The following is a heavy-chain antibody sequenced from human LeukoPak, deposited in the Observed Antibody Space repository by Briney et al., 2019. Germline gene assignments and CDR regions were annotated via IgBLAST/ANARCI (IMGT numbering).Heavy chain of an antibody. Sequence: SETLSLTCTVSGGSISSSFYYWGWIRQPPGKGLEWIGSIYYSGSTYYNPSLKSRVTISVDTSKNQFSLKLSSVTAADTAVYYCARVPTEYGSGIAYWGQGTLVTVSS. D-gene: IGHD3-10*01. V-gene: IGHV4-39*07. J-gene: IGHJ4*02. CDR1: GGSISSSFYY. CDR2: IYYSGST. CDR3: ARVPTEYGSGIAY.